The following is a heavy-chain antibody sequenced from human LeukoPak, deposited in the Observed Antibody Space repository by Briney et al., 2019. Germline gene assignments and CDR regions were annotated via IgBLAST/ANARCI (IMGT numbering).Heavy chain of an antibody. CDR2: IYYSGST. CDR3: ARDTYYYDSSGYSNAFGI. J-gene: IGHJ3*02. D-gene: IGHD3-22*01. V-gene: IGHV4-59*01. Sequence: SETLSLTCTVSGGSISSYYWSWIRQPPGKGLEWIGYIYYSGSTNYNPSLKSRVTISVDTSKNQFSLKLSSVTAADTAVYYCARDTYYYDSSGYSNAFGIWGQGTMVTVSS. CDR1: GGSISSYY.